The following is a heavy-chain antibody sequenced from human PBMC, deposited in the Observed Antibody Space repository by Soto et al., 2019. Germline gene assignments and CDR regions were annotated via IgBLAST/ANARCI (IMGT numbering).Heavy chain of an antibody. J-gene: IGHJ3*02. V-gene: IGHV3-23*01. D-gene: IGHD2-15*01. CDR3: APHVHCSGGSCHYDAFDI. Sequence: EVQLLESGGGLVQPGESLRLSCAFSGFIFGNYMMTWVRQDPGKGLEWVSTIRDGGESTYYADSVKGRFTISRDNSKNTLYLQMDSVGVEDTAVYYCAPHVHCSGGSCHYDAFDIRGQGTMVTVS. CDR2: IRDGGEST. CDR1: GFIFGNYM.